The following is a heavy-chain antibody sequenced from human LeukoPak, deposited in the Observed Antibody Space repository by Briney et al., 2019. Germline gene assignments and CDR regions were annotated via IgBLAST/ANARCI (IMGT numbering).Heavy chain of an antibody. CDR2: INPSAGTA. CDR1: AYTFTSYY. J-gene: IGHJ4*02. CDR3: AREYYYDSSGYYPLDY. V-gene: IGHV1-46*01. Sequence: ASVKVSCKASAYTFTSYYIHWVRQAPGQGLEWMGIINPSAGTANYAQKFQGRVTITADKSTSTAYMELSSLRSEDTAVYYCAREYYYDSSGYYPLDYWGQGTLVTVSS. D-gene: IGHD3-22*01.